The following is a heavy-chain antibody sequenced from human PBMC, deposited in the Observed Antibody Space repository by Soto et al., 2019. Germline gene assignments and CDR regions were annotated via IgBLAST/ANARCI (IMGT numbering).Heavy chain of an antibody. Sequence: GGSLRLSCAASGFTFSSYAMSWVRQAPGKGLEWVSAISGSGGSTYYADSVKGRFTISRDNSKNTLYLQMNSLRAEDTAVYYSEKDKFLAPQFDPWGQGTLVTVSS. CDR2: ISGSGGST. J-gene: IGHJ5*02. CDR3: EKDKFLAPQFDP. CDR1: GFTFSSYA. V-gene: IGHV3-23*01.